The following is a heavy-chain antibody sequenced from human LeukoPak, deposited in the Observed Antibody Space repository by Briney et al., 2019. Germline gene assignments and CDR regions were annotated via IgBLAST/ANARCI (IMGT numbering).Heavy chain of an antibody. Sequence: GGSLRLSCADSGFIFSNAWMTWVRQAPGKGLEWVGRIKSKTDGGTTDYAASVKGRFTISRDDSKNTVYLQMNSLKTEDTAVYYCTTARDGYSNWGQGTLVTVSS. CDR1: GFIFSNAW. D-gene: IGHD5-24*01. V-gene: IGHV3-15*01. CDR2: IKSKTDGGTT. J-gene: IGHJ4*02. CDR3: TTARDGYSN.